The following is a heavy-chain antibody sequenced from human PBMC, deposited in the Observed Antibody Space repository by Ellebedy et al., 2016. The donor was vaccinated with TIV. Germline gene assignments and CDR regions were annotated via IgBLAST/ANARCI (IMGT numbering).Heavy chain of an antibody. J-gene: IGHJ4*02. CDR1: GGSISSGGYY. CDR3: ARDRGGSYYFDY. CDR2: IYYSGST. D-gene: IGHD1-26*01. V-gene: IGHV4-31*03. Sequence: SETLSLXCTVSGGSISSGGYYWSWIRQHPGKGLEWIGYIYYSGSTYYNPSLKSRVTISVDTSKNQFSLKLSSVTAADTAVYYCARDRGGSYYFDYWGQGTLVTVSS.